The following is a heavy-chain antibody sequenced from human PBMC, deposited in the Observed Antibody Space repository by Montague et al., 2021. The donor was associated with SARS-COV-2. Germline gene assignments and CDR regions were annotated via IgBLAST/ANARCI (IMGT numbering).Heavy chain of an antibody. V-gene: IGHV4-39*01. CDR3: VRMGAARRLNKWFDP. CDR2: IYYSATS. D-gene: IGHD1-26*01. Sequence: SETLSLTCTVSGGSISSSYSYWVWIRPPPGLGLVWIGNIYYSATSNPTLSLQGPITIAAYTTQFQLSLNPVSATAAATAVYSCVRMGAARRLNKWFDPWGQGTLVTVSS. CDR1: GGSISSSYSY. J-gene: IGHJ5*02.